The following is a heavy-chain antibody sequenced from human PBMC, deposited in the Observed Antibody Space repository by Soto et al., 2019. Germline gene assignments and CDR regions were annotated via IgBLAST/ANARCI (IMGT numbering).Heavy chain of an antibody. CDR1: GGTFSSYA. J-gene: IGHJ6*02. D-gene: IGHD5-18*01. CDR3: AREQLWSRIHYYYYGMDV. CDR2: ISAYNGNT. Sequence: QVQLVQSGAEVKKPGSSVKVSCKASGGTFSSYAISWVRQAPGQGLEWMGWISAYNGNTNYAQKLQGRVTMTTDTSTSTAYMELRSLRSDDTAVYYCAREQLWSRIHYYYYGMDVWGQGTTVTVSS. V-gene: IGHV1-18*01.